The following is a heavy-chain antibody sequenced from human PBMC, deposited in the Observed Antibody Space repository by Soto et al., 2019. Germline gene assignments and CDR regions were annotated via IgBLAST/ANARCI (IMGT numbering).Heavy chain of an antibody. CDR1: GLTFSISW. CDR3: ATANTPYAFDM. V-gene: IGHV3-7*01. CDR2: INPAGNVQ. Sequence: VPLVESGGGLVQPGESQRLSCTASGLTFSISWMTWVRQAPGEGLEWVSNINPAGNVQHYADSVKERFTISRDNAKNSLFLQMSGLRVEDTAVYYCATANTPYAFDMWGQGTMVTVSS. J-gene: IGHJ3*02.